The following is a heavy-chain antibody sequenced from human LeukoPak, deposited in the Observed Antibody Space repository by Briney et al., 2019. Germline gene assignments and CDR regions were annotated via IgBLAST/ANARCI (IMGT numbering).Heavy chain of an antibody. CDR3: AKDLLKLLWFGEPSADYYMDV. Sequence: GGSLRLSCAASGFTFDDYAMHWVRQAPGKGLEWVSGISWNSGSICYADSVKGRFTISRDNAKNSLYLQMNSLRAEDTALYYCAKDLLKLLWFGEPSADYYMDVWGKGTTVTISS. CDR2: ISWNSGSI. V-gene: IGHV3-9*01. CDR1: GFTFDDYA. J-gene: IGHJ6*03. D-gene: IGHD3-10*01.